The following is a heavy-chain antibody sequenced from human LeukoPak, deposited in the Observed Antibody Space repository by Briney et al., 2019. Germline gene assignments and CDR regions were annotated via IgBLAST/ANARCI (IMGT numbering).Heavy chain of an antibody. V-gene: IGHV1-2*02. D-gene: IGHD6-6*01. J-gene: IGHJ4*02. Sequence: GASVKVSCKVSGYTLTELSMHWVRQAPGQGLEWMGWINPNSGGTNYAQKFQGRVTMTRDTSISTAYMELSRLKSDDTAVYYCARARSSSPFDYWGQGTLVTVSS. CDR1: GYTLTELS. CDR3: ARARSSSPFDY. CDR2: INPNSGGT.